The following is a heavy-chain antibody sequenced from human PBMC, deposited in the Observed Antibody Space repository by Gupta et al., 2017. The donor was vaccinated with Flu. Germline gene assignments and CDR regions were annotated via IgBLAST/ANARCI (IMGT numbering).Heavy chain of an antibody. D-gene: IGHD2-15*01. CDR3: ARGYCSGGSCYSGGHNWFDP. Sequence: RQRPGKGLEGIGHIHYSGSTYYKPSLKSRVAISADTSKNQFSLKLSSVTAADTAVYYCARGYCSGGSCYSGGHNWFDPWGQGTLVTVSS. V-gene: IGHV4-31*02. CDR2: IHYSGST. J-gene: IGHJ5*02.